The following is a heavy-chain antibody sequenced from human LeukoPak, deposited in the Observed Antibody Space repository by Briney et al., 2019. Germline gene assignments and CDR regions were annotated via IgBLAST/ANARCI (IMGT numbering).Heavy chain of an antibody. J-gene: IGHJ4*02. CDR2: INAGDDNT. CDR3: ARDRRDYYDSSGYRV. Sequence: RASVKVSCKASGYTVTNYTIHWVRQAPGQGLEWMGWINAGDDNTKYSQKFQGRVTITRDTSASTAYIELSSLRSEDTAVYYCARDRRDYYDSSGYRVWGQGTLVTVSS. V-gene: IGHV1-3*01. CDR1: GYTVTNYT. D-gene: IGHD3-22*01.